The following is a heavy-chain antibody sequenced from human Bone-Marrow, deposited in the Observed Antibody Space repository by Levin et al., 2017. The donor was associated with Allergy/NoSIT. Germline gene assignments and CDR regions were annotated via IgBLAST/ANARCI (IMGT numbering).Heavy chain of an antibody. J-gene: IGHJ5*02. D-gene: IGHD2-21*01. Sequence: ASVKVSCKASGYSFTDYAINWVRQAPGQGLEWMGWININTRKPTYALGFTGRFVFSLDTSVSTAYLQISSLRAEDTAVYYCARGSTTVIYNWFDPWGQGTLVAVSS. V-gene: IGHV7-4-1*02. CDR1: GYSFTDYA. CDR3: ARGSTTVIYNWFDP. CDR2: ININTRKP.